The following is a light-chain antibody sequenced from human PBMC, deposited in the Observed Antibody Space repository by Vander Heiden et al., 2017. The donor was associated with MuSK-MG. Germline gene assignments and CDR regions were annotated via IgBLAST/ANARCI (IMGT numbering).Light chain of an antibody. CDR1: RSNIGSRS. CDR2: SDK. J-gene: IGLJ3*02. CDR3: AAEDDSRNCWV. V-gene: IGLV1-44*01. Sequence: QSVLTPPPSASGTPGQRVTIVCSGSRSNIGSRSVSWYQQLPGPAPKLLMFSDKTRTAGVPERVSGAKSGTTATVTTTRPQAEEGADYYCAAEDDSRNCWVFGGGTKLTVL.